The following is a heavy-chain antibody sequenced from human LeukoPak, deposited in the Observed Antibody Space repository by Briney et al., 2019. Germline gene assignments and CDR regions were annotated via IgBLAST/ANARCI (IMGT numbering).Heavy chain of an antibody. D-gene: IGHD1-26*01. CDR2: INPNSGGT. CDR3: ARWDEGYFDI. J-gene: IGHJ3*02. Sequence: VASVKVSCKASGYTFTGYYMHWVRQAPGRGLEWMGWINPNSGGTNYAQKFQGRVTMTRDTSISTAHMELSRLRSDDTAVYYCARWDEGYFDIWGQGTMVTVSS. CDR1: GYTFTGYY. V-gene: IGHV1-2*02.